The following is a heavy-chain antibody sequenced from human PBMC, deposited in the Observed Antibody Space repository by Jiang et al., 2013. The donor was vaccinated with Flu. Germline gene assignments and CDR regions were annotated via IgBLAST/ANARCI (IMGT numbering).Heavy chain of an antibody. CDR3: ARRGGYSGPGDY. Sequence: GAEVKKPGESLKISCKGSGYSFTSYWIGWVRRCPGKAGVDGIIYPGDSDTRYSPSFQGQVTISADKSISTAYLQWSSLKASDTAMYYCARRGGYSGPGDYWGQGTLVTVSS. V-gene: IGHV5-51*01. CDR1: GYSFTSYW. CDR2: IYPGDSDT. D-gene: IGHD5-12*01. J-gene: IGHJ4*02.